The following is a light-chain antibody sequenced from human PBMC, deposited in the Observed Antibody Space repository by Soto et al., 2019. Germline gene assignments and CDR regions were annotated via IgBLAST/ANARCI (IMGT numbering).Light chain of an antibody. CDR2: GAS. CDR3: QQYGTSPLT. Sequence: EIVLTQSPGTLSLSPGERATLSCRASQSVSNSYLAWYQQKPGQAPRLLIYGASTRATGIPDRFSGSGSGTDFTLTICRLEPEDFAVYYCQQYGTSPLTFGGGTKVDIK. CDR1: QSVSNSY. V-gene: IGKV3-20*01. J-gene: IGKJ4*02.